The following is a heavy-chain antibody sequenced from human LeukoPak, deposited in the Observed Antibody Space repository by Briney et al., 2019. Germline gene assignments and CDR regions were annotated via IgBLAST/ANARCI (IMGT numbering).Heavy chain of an antibody. CDR2: IYYSGST. CDR3: ASDWKQGAFDI. CDR1: GGSISSSSYY. J-gene: IGHJ3*02. V-gene: IGHV4-39*07. D-gene: IGHD1-1*01. Sequence: SETLSLTCTVSGGSISSSSYYWGWIRQPPGKGPEWIGSIYYSGSTYYNPSLKSRVTISVDTSKNQFSLKLSSVTAADTAVYYCASDWKQGAFDIWGQGTMVTVSS.